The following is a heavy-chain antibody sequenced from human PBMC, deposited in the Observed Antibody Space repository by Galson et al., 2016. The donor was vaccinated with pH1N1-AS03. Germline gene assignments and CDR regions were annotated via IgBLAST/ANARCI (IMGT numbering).Heavy chain of an antibody. V-gene: IGHV3-30*18. CDR3: ANDFNYDFWSGYSFY. D-gene: IGHD3/OR15-3a*01. CDR2: ISFDGTNK. Sequence: SLRLSCAAPGFTISNFGMLWVRQAPGQGLEWVAIISFDGTNKYYADSVKGRFSISRDNSKNTLFLRMSALRAEDTAVYYCANDFNYDFWSGYSFYWGQGALVTVSS. CDR1: GFTISNFG. J-gene: IGHJ4*02.